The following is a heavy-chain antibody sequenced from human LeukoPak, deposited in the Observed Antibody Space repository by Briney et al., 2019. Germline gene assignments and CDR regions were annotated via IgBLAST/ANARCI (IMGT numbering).Heavy chain of an antibody. CDR2: FDPEGGET. Sequence: ASVKVSCKVSGYTLTELSMHWVRQAPGKGLEWMGGFDPEGGETIYAQKFQGRVTMTEDTSTDTAYMELSSLRSEDTAVYYCATADYSGSYYPLPRYYGMDVWGQGTTVTVSS. J-gene: IGHJ6*02. CDR1: GYTLTELS. CDR3: ATADYSGSYYPLPRYYGMDV. V-gene: IGHV1-24*01. D-gene: IGHD1-26*01.